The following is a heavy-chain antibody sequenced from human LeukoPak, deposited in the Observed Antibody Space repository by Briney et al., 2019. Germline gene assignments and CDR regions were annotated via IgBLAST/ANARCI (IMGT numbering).Heavy chain of an antibody. J-gene: IGHJ4*02. CDR2: IWYDGSNK. CDR1: GFTFSSYG. V-gene: IGHV3-33*01. D-gene: IGHD3-10*01. CDR3: ARDDTMVRGVPDY. Sequence: PGRSLRLPCAASGFTFSSYGMHWVRQAPGKGLEWVAVIWYDGSNKYYADSVKGRFTISRDNSKNTLYLQMNSLRAEDTAVYYCARDDTMVRGVPDYWGQGTLVTVSS.